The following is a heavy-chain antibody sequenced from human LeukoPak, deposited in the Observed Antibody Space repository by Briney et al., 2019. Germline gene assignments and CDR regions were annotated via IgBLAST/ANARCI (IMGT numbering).Heavy chain of an antibody. Sequence: SETLSLTCTVSGGSISSTGYYLGWIRHPPGKGLEWIGSIYRSGSAYYKPSLTSRVTMSVDTSKNQFSLKLSSVTASNTAVYYCARHRGYSYGYQDYWGQGTLVTVSS. J-gene: IGHJ4*02. CDR1: GGSISSTGYY. D-gene: IGHD5-18*01. CDR2: IYRSGSA. CDR3: ARHRGYSYGYQDY. V-gene: IGHV4-39*01.